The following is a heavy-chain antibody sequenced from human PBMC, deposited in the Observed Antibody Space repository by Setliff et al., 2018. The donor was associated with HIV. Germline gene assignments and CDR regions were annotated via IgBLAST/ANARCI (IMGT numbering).Heavy chain of an antibody. CDR1: GYSISSGDY. CDR2: IYHSGST. CDR3: AREAGYSSSWYV. Sequence: SETLSLTCTVSGYSISSGDYWGWIRQPPGKGLEWIGSIYHSGSTYYNPSLKSRVTISVDTSKNQFSLKLSSVTAAATAVYYCAREAGYSSSWYVWGPGTTVTVSS. V-gene: IGHV4-38-2*02. J-gene: IGHJ6*02. D-gene: IGHD6-13*01.